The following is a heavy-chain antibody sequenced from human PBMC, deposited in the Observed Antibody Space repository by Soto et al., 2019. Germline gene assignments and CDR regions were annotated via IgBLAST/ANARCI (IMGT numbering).Heavy chain of an antibody. D-gene: IGHD5-18*01. J-gene: IGHJ6*02. CDR2: INHSGST. CDR1: GGSFSGYY. CDR3: ARGLPWIQLWPYYYYYGMDV. V-gene: IGHV4-34*01. Sequence: HVQLQQWGAGLLKPSETLSLTCAVYGGSFSGYYWSWIRQPPGKGLEWIGEINHSGSTNYNPSLKSRVTISVDTSKNQFSLKLSSVTAADTAVYYCARGLPWIQLWPYYYYYGMDVWGQGTTVTVSS.